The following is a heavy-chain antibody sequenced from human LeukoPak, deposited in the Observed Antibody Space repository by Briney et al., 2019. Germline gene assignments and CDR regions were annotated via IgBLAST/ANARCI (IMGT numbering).Heavy chain of an antibody. V-gene: IGHV4-34*01. CDR2: INHSGST. D-gene: IGHD6-6*01. CDR1: VGSFSGYY. Sequence: PSETLSLTCAVYVGSFSGYYWSWIRQPPGKGLEWIGEINHSGSTNYNPSLKSRVTISVDTSKNQFSLKLSSVTAADTAVYYCANTIAARRFDPWGQGTLVTVSS. J-gene: IGHJ5*02. CDR3: ANTIAARRFDP.